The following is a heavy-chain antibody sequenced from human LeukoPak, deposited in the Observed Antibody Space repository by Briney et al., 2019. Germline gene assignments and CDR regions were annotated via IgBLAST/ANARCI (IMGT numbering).Heavy chain of an antibody. CDR1: GFTFSSYA. CDR3: AREGGYGIDY. Sequence: GGSLRLSCAASGFTFSSYAMSWVRPAPGKGLEWVSAISGSGGSTYYADSVKGRFTISRDNSKNSLYLQMNSLRAEDTAVYYCAREGGYGIDYWGQGTLVTVSS. D-gene: IGHD5-12*01. J-gene: IGHJ4*02. V-gene: IGHV3-23*01. CDR2: ISGSGGST.